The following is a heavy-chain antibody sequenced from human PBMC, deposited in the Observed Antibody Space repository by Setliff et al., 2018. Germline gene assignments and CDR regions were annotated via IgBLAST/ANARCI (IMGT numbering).Heavy chain of an antibody. Sequence: GGSLRLSCAASGFTFSSYAMSWVRQAPGKGLEWVSAISGSGGSTYYADSVKGRFTISRDNSKNTLYLQMNSLRAEDTAVYYCARDRLRYFDWLLCTAIDYWGQGTLVTVSS. CDR1: GFTFSSYA. V-gene: IGHV3-23*01. CDR2: ISGSGGST. CDR3: ARDRLRYFDWLLCTAIDY. J-gene: IGHJ4*02. D-gene: IGHD3-9*01.